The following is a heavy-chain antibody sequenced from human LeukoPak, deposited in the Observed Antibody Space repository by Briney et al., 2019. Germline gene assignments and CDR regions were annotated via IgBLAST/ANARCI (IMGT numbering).Heavy chain of an antibody. V-gene: IGHV3-21*01. Sequence: GGSLRLSCEASGFSSSIYTMNWVRQAPGKGLEWVSSISSSGTYIYYADSVKGRFTISRDNAKNSLYLQMNSLRAEDTAVYYCARGGKIAVVGTRSPQYFQHWGQGTLVTVSS. D-gene: IGHD6-19*01. J-gene: IGHJ1*01. CDR2: ISSSGTYI. CDR1: GFSSSIYT. CDR3: ARGGKIAVVGTRSPQYFQH.